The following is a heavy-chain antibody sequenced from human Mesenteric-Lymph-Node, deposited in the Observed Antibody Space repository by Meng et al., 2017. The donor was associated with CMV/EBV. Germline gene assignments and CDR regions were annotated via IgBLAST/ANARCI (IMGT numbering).Heavy chain of an antibody. CDR3: AGDTSGYNYLDY. D-gene: IGHD5-18*01. CDR2: IYYSGST. Sequence: TVSGGSSSSGGYCWSWIRQHPGKGLEWIGYIYYSGSTYYSPSLESRVTISVDTSKNQFSLKLSSVTAADTAVYYCAGDTSGYNYLDYWGQGTLVTVSS. V-gene: IGHV4-31*03. CDR1: GGSSSSGGYC. J-gene: IGHJ4*02.